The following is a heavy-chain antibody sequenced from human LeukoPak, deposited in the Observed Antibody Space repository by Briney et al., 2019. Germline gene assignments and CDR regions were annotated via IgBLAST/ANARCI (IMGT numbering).Heavy chain of an antibody. CDR2: IIPIFATA. Sequence: ASVKVSCKASGGTFSSNAITWVRQAPGQGLEWMGGIIPIFATANYAQKFQGRVTITADESTSTAYMELSSLRSEDTAVYYCARERVTGAYYGMDVWGQGTTVTVSS. J-gene: IGHJ6*02. D-gene: IGHD5-18*01. CDR1: GGTFSSNA. CDR3: ARERVTGAYYGMDV. V-gene: IGHV1-69*13.